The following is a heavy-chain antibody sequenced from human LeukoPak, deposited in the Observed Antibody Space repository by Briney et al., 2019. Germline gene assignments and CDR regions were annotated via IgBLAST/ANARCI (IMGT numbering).Heavy chain of an antibody. CDR2: INHSGST. CDR3: ARDHSGYSIDY. D-gene: IGHD5-12*01. Sequence: SETLSLTCAVYGGSFSGYYWSWIRRPPGKGLEWIGEINHSGSTNYNPSLKSRVTISVDTSKNQFSLKLSSVTAADTAVYYCARDHSGYSIDYWGQGTLVTVSS. V-gene: IGHV4-34*01. CDR1: GGSFSGYY. J-gene: IGHJ4*02.